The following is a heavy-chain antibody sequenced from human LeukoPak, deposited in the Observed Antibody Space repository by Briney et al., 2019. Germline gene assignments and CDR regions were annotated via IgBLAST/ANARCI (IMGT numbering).Heavy chain of an antibody. CDR1: GFNFSDSR. V-gene: IGHV3-7*04. D-gene: IGHD2-21*01. CDR2: INRDGTEK. CDR3: VRGDWYFES. Sequence: GGSLRLSCATSGFNFSDSRMTWVRQAPGKGLQWVANINRDGTEKHFPDSIEGRFTISRDNRKKSLYLQMNSLRPQDTAVYFCVRGDWYFESWGQGTLVTVSS. J-gene: IGHJ4*02.